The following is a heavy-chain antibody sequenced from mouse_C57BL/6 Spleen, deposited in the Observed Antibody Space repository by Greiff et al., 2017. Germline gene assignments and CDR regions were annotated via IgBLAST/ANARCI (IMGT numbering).Heavy chain of an antibody. CDR1: GYAFSSYW. D-gene: IGHD2-1*01. CDR2: IYPGDGDT. Sequence: VQLQQSGAELVKPGASVKISCKASGYAFSSYWMHWVKQRPGKGLEWIGQIYPGDGDTNYNGKFKGKATLTADKSSSTAYMQLSSLTSEDSAVYFCARGDGNYYAMGYWGQGTSGTVSS. V-gene: IGHV1-80*01. CDR3: ARGDGNYYAMGY. J-gene: IGHJ4*01.